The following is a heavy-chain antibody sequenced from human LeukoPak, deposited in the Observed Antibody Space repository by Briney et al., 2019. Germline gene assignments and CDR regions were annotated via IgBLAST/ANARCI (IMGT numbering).Heavy chain of an antibody. Sequence: GRSLRLSCAASGFTFSNYWMNWVRQAPGKGLEWVANIKQDGSAKYYVDSVKGRFTISRDNAKNSLYLQMNSLGAEDTAVYYCARTIREQWLTIDYWGQGTLVTFSS. CDR2: IKQDGSAK. CDR3: ARTIREQWLTIDY. J-gene: IGHJ4*02. D-gene: IGHD6-19*01. CDR1: GFTFSNYW. V-gene: IGHV3-7*04.